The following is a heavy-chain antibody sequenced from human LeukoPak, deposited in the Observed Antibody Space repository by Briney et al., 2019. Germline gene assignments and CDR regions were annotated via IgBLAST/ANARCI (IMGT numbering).Heavy chain of an antibody. J-gene: IGHJ4*02. Sequence: SETLSLTCTVSGGSVSSGSYYWSWIRQPPGKGLEWIGYIYYSGSTNYSPSLKSRVTISVDTSKNQFSLKLSSVTAADTAVYYCARGSGDIVVVPAAYFDYWGQGTLVTVSS. D-gene: IGHD2-2*01. V-gene: IGHV4-61*01. CDR2: IYYSGST. CDR1: GGSVSSGSYY. CDR3: ARGSGDIVVVPAAYFDY.